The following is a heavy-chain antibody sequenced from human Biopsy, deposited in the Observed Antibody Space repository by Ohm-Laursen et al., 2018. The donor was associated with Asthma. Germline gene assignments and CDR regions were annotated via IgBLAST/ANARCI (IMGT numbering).Heavy chain of an antibody. CDR2: IYYIGRT. V-gene: IGHV4-39*02. J-gene: IGHJ2*01. CDR1: GDAMSTSGSY. Sequence: TLSLTCIVSGDAMSTSGSYWGWIRQSPGKGLEWIGSIYYIGRTYYNPSLESRVTISADTSKNHFSLKVTSVTAADTAVYYCARAVSSSSYWYFDLWGRGDLVTVSS. D-gene: IGHD6-6*01. CDR3: ARAVSSSSYWYFDL.